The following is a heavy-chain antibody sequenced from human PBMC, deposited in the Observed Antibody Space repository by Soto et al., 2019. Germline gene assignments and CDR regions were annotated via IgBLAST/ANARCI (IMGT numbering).Heavy chain of an antibody. J-gene: IGHJ4*01. CDR1: GYTFTSYG. CDR3: TTDSYSTMIIVRFDY. D-gene: IGHD3-22*01. Sequence: ASVKVSCKASGYTFTSYGISWVRQAPGQGLEWMGWISAYNGNTNYAQKLQGRVTMTTDTSTSTAYMELNSLKIEDTAVYYCTTDSYSTMIIVRFDYWGHGTLVTVSS. V-gene: IGHV1-18*01. CDR2: ISAYNGNT.